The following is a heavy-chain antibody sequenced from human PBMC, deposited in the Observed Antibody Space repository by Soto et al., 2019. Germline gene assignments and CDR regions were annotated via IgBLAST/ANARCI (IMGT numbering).Heavy chain of an antibody. D-gene: IGHD3-9*01. Sequence: GESLKISCKGSGCSFTSYWIGWVRQMPGKGLEWMGIIYPGDSDTRYSPSFQGQVTISADKSISTAYLQWSSLKASDTAMYYCARAYYDILTGSHLSWFDPWGQGALVTVSS. CDR3: ARAYYDILTGSHLSWFDP. V-gene: IGHV5-51*01. J-gene: IGHJ5*02. CDR2: IYPGDSDT. CDR1: GCSFTSYW.